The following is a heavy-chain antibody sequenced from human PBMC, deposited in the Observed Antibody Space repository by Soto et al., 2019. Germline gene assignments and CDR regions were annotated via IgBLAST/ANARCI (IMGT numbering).Heavy chain of an antibody. V-gene: IGHV4-34*01. CDR2: INHSGST. CDR1: GGYFSGYY. D-gene: IGHD3-10*01. CDR3: ARSELLWFGDQRGTRYYYYMDV. Sequence: SETLSLTCAVYGGYFSGYYWSWIRQPPGKGLEWIGEINHSGSTNYNPSLKSRVTISVDTSKNQFSLKLSSVTAADTAVYYCARSELLWFGDQRGTRYYYYMDVWGKGTTVTVSS. J-gene: IGHJ6*03.